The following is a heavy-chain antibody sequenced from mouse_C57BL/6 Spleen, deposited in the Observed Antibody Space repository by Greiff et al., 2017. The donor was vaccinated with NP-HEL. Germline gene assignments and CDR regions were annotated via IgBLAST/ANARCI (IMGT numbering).Heavy chain of an antibody. D-gene: IGHD2-4*01. J-gene: IGHJ3*01. CDR2: ISYDGSN. CDR3: ARDDYDYD. Sequence: EVKLMESGPGLVKPSQSLSLTCSVTGYSITSGYYWNWIRQFPGNKLEWMGYISYDGSNNYNPSLKNRISITRDTSKNQFFLKLNSVTTEDTATYYCARDDYDYDWGQGTLVTVSA. V-gene: IGHV3-6*01. CDR1: GYSITSGYY.